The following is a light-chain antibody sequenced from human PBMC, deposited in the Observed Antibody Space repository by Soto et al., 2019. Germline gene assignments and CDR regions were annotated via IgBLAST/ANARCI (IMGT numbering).Light chain of an antibody. Sequence: EIVMTQSPATLSVAPGERATLSCRASQSISNNVAWYQQRPGQAPRLLIFGASTRTTGIPGRFSGSGSGTEFTRTISSLQSEESAVYYWQQHSCWPLTVGGGTKVEIK. CDR3: QQHSCWPLT. CDR1: QSISNN. V-gene: IGKV3-15*01. CDR2: GAS. J-gene: IGKJ4*01.